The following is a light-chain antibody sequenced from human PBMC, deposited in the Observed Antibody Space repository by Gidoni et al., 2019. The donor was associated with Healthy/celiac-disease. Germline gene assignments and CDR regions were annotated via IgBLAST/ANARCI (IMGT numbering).Light chain of an antibody. CDR3: MQALQTPGT. CDR2: LGS. J-gene: IGKJ1*01. Sequence: DIVMTHSPLSLPVTPGEPASISCRSSQSLLHSNGYNYLDWYLQKPGQSPQLLIYLGSNRASGVPDRFSGSGSGTDFTLKISRVEAEDVGVYYCMQALQTPGTFXQXTKVXIK. CDR1: QSLLHSNGYNY. V-gene: IGKV2-28*01.